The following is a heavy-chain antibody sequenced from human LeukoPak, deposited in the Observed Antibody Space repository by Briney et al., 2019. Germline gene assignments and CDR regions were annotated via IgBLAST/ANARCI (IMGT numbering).Heavy chain of an antibody. CDR3: ARAYYESSAYRHAVYFDY. V-gene: IGHV1-18*01. D-gene: IGHD3-22*01. CDR1: GYTFSSYG. CDR2: ISGYNGNT. Sequence: ASVKVSCKASGYTFSSYGISWVRQAPGQGLEWLGWISGYNGNTNFAQKFQGRVTMTKDTSTNTVYMHLSSLSSDDTAVYYCARAYYESSAYRHAVYFDYWGQGTLVTVSS. J-gene: IGHJ4*02.